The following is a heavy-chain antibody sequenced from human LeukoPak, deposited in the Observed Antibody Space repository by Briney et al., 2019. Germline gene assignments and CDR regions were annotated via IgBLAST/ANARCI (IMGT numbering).Heavy chain of an antibody. J-gene: IGHJ4*02. V-gene: IGHV1-2*02. CDR1: GYTFTGYY. Sequence: ASVKVSCKASGYTFTGYYMHWVRQAPGQGLEWMGWINPNSGGTNYAQKFQGRVTMTRDTSISTAYMELNSLRAEDTAVYYCAKESRREYYYDSSGYHQGVWDYWGQGTLVTVSS. D-gene: IGHD3-22*01. CDR2: INPNSGGT. CDR3: AKESRREYYYDSSGYHQGVWDY.